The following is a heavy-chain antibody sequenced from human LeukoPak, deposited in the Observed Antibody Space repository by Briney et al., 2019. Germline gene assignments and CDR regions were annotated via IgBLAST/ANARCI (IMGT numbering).Heavy chain of an antibody. CDR3: ARDVVVPFGDY. V-gene: IGHV1-18*01. D-gene: IGHD2-2*01. CDR1: GGTFSSYA. CDR2: ISAYNGNT. Sequence: GASVKVSCKASGGTFSSYAISWVRQAPGQGLEWMGWISAYNGNTNYAQKLQGRVTMTTDTSTSTAYMELRSLRSDDTAVYYCARDVVVPFGDYWGQGTLVTVSS. J-gene: IGHJ4*02.